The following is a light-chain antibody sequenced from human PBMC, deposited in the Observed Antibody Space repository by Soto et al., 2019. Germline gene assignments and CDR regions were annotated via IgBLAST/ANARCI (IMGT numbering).Light chain of an antibody. Sequence: QSVLTQPASVSGSPGQSITISCTGTSSDVGGYNYVSWYQQHPGKAPKLMIYEVSNRPSRASNRFSGSKSDNTASLTISGLQAEDEADYYCSSYTRSSTSYVFGTGTKVTV. V-gene: IGLV2-14*01. CDR1: SSDVGGYNY. CDR3: SSYTRSSTSYV. J-gene: IGLJ1*01. CDR2: EVS.